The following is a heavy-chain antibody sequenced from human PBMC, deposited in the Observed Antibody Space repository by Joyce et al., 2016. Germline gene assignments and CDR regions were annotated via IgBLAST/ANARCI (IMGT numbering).Heavy chain of an antibody. J-gene: IGHJ4*02. CDR1: GFALRNYA. V-gene: IGHV3-23*01. CDR3: AKDYDILTGYYIFDY. Sequence: EVQLLESGGGLVQPGGSLRLSCAASGFALRNYAMSWVRQAPGKGMEWVSSISGRGDNTNYPDSVKGRFTISRDTSKNTLYLQMNSLRAEDTAVYYCAKDYDILTGYYIFDYWGQGTLVTVSS. CDR2: ISGRGDNT. D-gene: IGHD3-9*01.